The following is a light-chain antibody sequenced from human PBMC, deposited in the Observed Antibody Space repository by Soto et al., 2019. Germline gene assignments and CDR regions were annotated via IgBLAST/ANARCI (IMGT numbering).Light chain of an antibody. J-gene: IGKJ1*01. Sequence: EIMVTQAPPALSVSPGERATLSCRASQSVSSDLAWYHQKPGQAPRLLIYGASTRATGIPARFSGSGSGTEFTLTINSLQSEDFAVYYCQQYNNWPRTFGQGTKVDI. CDR2: GAS. CDR3: QQYNNWPRT. CDR1: QSVSSD. V-gene: IGKV3-15*01.